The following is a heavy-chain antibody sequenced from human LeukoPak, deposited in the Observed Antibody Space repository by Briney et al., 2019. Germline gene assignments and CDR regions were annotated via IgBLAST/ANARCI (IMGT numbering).Heavy chain of an antibody. Sequence: GGSLRLSCAASGFTFSSYGMHWVRQAPGKGLEWVAFIRYDGSNKYYADSGKGRFTISRDNSKNTLYLQMNSLRAEDTAVYYCAKDTTPPKAGFDPWGQGTLVTVSS. D-gene: IGHD1-14*01. V-gene: IGHV3-30*02. CDR3: AKDTTPPKAGFDP. CDR2: IRYDGSNK. J-gene: IGHJ5*02. CDR1: GFTFSSYG.